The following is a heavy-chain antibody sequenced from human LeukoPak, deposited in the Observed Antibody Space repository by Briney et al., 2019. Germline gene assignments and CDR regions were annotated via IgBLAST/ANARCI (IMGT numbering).Heavy chain of an antibody. CDR2: ISAYNVNT. CDR3: ARAGASSWNNWFDP. J-gene: IGHJ5*02. CDR1: GYTFTSYG. V-gene: IGHV1-18*01. D-gene: IGHD6-13*01. Sequence: ASVKVSCKASGYTFTSYGISWVRQAPGQGLEWMGWISAYNVNTNYAQKLQGRVTMTTDTSTSTAYMEPRSLRSDDTAVDYCARAGASSWNNWFDPWGQGTAVTVSS.